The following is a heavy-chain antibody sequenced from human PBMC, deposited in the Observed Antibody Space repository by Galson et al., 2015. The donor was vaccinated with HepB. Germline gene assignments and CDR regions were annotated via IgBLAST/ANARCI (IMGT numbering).Heavy chain of an antibody. V-gene: IGHV5-10-1*01. CDR1: GYSFTSYW. J-gene: IGHJ3*02. D-gene: IGHD6-13*01. CDR2: IDPSDSYT. CDR3: ARGGDGYSSSSDAFDI. Sequence: QSGAEVKRPGESLRISCTGSGYSFTSYWISWVRQMPGKGLEWMGRIDPSDSYTNYSPSFQGHVTISADKSISTAYLQWSSLKASDTAMYYCARGGDGYSSSSDAFDIWGQGTMVTVSS.